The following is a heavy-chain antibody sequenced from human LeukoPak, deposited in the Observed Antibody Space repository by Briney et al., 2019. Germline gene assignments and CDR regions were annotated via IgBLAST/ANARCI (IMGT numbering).Heavy chain of an antibody. V-gene: IGHV4-59*01. CDR2: IFYSGRT. D-gene: IGHD5-18*01. CDR1: GGSISKYY. J-gene: IGHJ4*02. CDR3: ARASGYSYVRLYYFDY. Sequence: SETLSLTCSVSGGSISKYYWSWIRQPPGKGLEWIGYIFYSGRTDYNPSLKSRLTISIDTSKNQFSLQLSSVTAADTAVYYCARASGYSYVRLYYFDYWGQGTLVTVSS.